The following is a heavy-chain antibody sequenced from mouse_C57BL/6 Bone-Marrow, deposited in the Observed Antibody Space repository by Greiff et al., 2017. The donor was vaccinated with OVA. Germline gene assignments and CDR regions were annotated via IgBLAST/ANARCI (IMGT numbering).Heavy chain of an antibody. Sequence: VQLQQSGAELVRPGTSVKVSCKASGYAFTNYLIEWVKQRPGQGLEWIGVINPGSGGTNYNEKFKGKATLTADKSSSTAYMQLSSLTSEDSAVYFCARGGNSDYWGQGTSVTVSS. V-gene: IGHV1-54*01. CDR1: GYAFTNYL. D-gene: IGHD2-1*01. CDR3: ARGGNSDY. J-gene: IGHJ4*01. CDR2: INPGSGGT.